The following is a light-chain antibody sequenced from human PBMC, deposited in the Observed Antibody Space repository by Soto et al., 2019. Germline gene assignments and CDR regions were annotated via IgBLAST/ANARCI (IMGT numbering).Light chain of an antibody. CDR2: DAS. CDR1: QSVSSY. Sequence: EIVLTQSPATLSLSPGERATLSCRASQSVSSYLAWYQQKPGQAPRLLIYDASNRATGIPARFSGSGSGTDFTLTISSLEPEDFEVYYCQQRSNWPPFTFGPGTKVHIK. J-gene: IGKJ3*01. V-gene: IGKV3-11*01. CDR3: QQRSNWPPFT.